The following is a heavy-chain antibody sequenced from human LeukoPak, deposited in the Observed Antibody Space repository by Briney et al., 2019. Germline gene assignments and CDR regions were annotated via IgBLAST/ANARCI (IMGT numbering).Heavy chain of an antibody. V-gene: IGHV1-46*01. Sequence: ASVKVSCKASGYTFTSYHVHWVRQAPGQGLEWMGIINPSDGVTVYAQKFQGRVTMTRDTSTSTVYMDLNSLKSEDMAVYYCARERSGGHFDFWGQGTLVTVSS. J-gene: IGHJ4*02. CDR3: ARERSGGHFDF. CDR2: INPSDGVT. CDR1: GYTFTSYH. D-gene: IGHD2-15*01.